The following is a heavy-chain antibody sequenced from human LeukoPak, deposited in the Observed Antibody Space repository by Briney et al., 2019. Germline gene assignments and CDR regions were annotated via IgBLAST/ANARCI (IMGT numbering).Heavy chain of an antibody. V-gene: IGHV3-11*01. CDR3: ARSAPPPYYHYGMDV. J-gene: IGHJ6*02. CDR1: GFTFSDYY. CDR2: ISSSGSTI. Sequence: GGSLRLSCAASGFTFSDYYMSWIRQAPGKGLEWVSYISSSGSTIYYADSVKGRFTISRDNAKNSLYLQMNSLRAEDTAVYYCARSAPPPYYHYGMDVWGQGTTVTVSS.